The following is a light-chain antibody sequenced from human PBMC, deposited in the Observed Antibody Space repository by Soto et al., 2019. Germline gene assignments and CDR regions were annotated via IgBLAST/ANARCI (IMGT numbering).Light chain of an antibody. Sequence: QPASVSGSPGQSITISCTGTSSDVGSYNLVSWYQQHPGKAPKLMIYEGSKRPSGVSNRFSGSKSGNTASLTISGLQAEDEADYYCCSYAGSSTSVVFGGVTKVTVL. J-gene: IGLJ2*01. V-gene: IGLV2-23*01. CDR3: CSYAGSSTSVV. CDR1: SSDVGSYNL. CDR2: EGS.